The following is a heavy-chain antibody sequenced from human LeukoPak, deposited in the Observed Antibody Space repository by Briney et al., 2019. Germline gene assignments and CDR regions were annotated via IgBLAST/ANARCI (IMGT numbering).Heavy chain of an antibody. CDR1: GFTFSIHA. J-gene: IGHJ4*02. V-gene: IGHV3-23*01. Sequence: AGGSLRLSCAASGFTFSIHAMSWVRQAPGQGLEWVSTISGNGGSTYYADSVKGRFTISRANSRDTLYLQMNSLRAEDTAVYYCAKVPVGVVIPSAIYFDYWGQGTLVTVSS. CDR3: AKVPVGVVIPSAIYFDY. CDR2: ISGNGGST. D-gene: IGHD3-3*01.